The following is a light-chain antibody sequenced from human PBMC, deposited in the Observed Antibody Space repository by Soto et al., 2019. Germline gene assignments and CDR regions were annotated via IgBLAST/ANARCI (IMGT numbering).Light chain of an antibody. V-gene: IGLV2-14*01. J-gene: IGLJ1*01. CDR3: SSYTAGGTI. Sequence: QSALTQPASVSGSPGQSITISCTGTSGDVGGYYYVSWYQQLPGKAPKLMISEVSNRPSGVSNRFSGSKSGNTASLTISGLQAEDDADYHCSSYTAGGTIFGTGTKVTVL. CDR2: EVS. CDR1: SGDVGGYYY.